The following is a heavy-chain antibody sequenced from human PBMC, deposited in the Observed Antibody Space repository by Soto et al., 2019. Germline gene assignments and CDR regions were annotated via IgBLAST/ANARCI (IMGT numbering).Heavy chain of an antibody. CDR3: ARTPGLKIMGYCSGGSCPEYYFDY. Sequence: ASVKVSCKASGGTFSRYAISWVRQAPGQRLEWMGGIIPIFGTANYAQKFQGRVTITADESTSTAYMELSSLRSEDTAVYYCARTPGLKIMGYCSGGSCPEYYFDYWGQGTLVTVSS. V-gene: IGHV1-69*13. CDR2: IIPIFGTA. CDR1: GGTFSRYA. J-gene: IGHJ4*02. D-gene: IGHD2-15*01.